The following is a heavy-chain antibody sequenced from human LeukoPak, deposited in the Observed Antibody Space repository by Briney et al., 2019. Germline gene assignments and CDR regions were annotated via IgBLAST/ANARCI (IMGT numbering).Heavy chain of an antibody. V-gene: IGHV3-7*01. Sequence: GGSLRLSCAASGFTFSSYWMSWVRQAPGKGLEWVANIKQDGSEKYYVDSVKGRFTISRDDAKNSLYLQMNSLRAEDTAVYYCARGVPAAMGKGIFDYWGQGTLVTVSS. J-gene: IGHJ4*02. CDR2: IKQDGSEK. D-gene: IGHD2-2*01. CDR1: GFTFSSYW. CDR3: ARGVPAAMGKGIFDY.